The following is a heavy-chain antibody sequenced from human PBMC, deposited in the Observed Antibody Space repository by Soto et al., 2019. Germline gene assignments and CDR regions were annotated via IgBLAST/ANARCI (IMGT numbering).Heavy chain of an antibody. Sequence: GGSLRLSCAASGFTFSVYGMHWVRQAPGKGLEWVALVSYDGSIKYYADSVKGRFTISRDNSKNTLYLQMNSLRVEDTAVYYCAKDGSHLAVAGTSPTSYPYGLAVWGQGTTVTVSS. V-gene: IGHV3-30*18. CDR2: VSYDGSIK. CDR1: GFTFSVYG. J-gene: IGHJ6*02. D-gene: IGHD6-19*01. CDR3: AKDGSHLAVAGTSPTSYPYGLAV.